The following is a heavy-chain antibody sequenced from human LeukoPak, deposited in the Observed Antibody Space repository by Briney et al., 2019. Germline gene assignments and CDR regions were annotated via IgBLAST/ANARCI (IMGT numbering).Heavy chain of an antibody. CDR1: GGSISSYY. Sequence: PSETLSLTCTVSGGSISSYYWSWIRQPAGKGLEWIGRIYTSGSTNYNPSLKSRVTMSVDTSKNQFSLKLSSVTAADTAVYYCARVDLRDSSGFLMDVWGKGTTVTVSS. D-gene: IGHD3-22*01. CDR3: ARVDLRDSSGFLMDV. CDR2: IYTSGST. J-gene: IGHJ6*03. V-gene: IGHV4-4*07.